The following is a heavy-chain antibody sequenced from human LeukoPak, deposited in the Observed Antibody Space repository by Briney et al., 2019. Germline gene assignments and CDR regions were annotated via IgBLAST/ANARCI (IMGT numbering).Heavy chain of an antibody. Sequence: GGSLRLSCTASGFTFSGYAIHWVRQAPGKGLEWVTVISSDGSNKYYADSVKGRFTISRDNSKNTLYVQMNSLRAEDTAVYYCASAYGSGDYGMDVWGQGTTVTVSS. CDR3: ASAYGSGDYGMDV. V-gene: IGHV3-30-3*01. CDR2: ISSDGSNK. J-gene: IGHJ6*02. D-gene: IGHD3-10*01. CDR1: GFTFSGYA.